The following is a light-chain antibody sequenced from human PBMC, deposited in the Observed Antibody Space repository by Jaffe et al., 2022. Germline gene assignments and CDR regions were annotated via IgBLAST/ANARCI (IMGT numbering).Light chain of an antibody. V-gene: IGKV2-30*02. CDR1: QSLIHSNGNTY. CDR3: MQGTQWPPYT. J-gene: IGKJ2*01. CDR2: KVS. Sequence: DIVMTQSPLSLPVTLGQPASISCRSSQSLIHSNGNTYLNWFQQRPGQSPRRLIYKVSMRDSGVPDRFSGSGSGTDFTLRISRVEAEDVGVYYCMQGTQWPPYTFGQGTKLEI.